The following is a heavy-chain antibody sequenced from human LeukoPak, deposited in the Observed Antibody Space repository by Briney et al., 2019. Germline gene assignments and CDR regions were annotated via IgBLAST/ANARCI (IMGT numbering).Heavy chain of an antibody. J-gene: IGHJ5*02. CDR2: IIPILGIA. CDR1: GYTFTSYY. V-gene: IGHV1-69*04. Sequence: GASVKVSCKASGYTFTSYYMHWVRQAPGQGLEWTGRIIPILGIANYAQKFQGRVTITADKSTSTAYMELSSLRSEDTAVYYCARDQWELLKENWFDPWGQGTLVTVSS. CDR3: ARDQWELLKENWFDP. D-gene: IGHD1-26*01.